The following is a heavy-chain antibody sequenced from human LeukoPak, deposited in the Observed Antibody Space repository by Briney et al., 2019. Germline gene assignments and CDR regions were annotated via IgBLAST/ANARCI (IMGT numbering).Heavy chain of an antibody. J-gene: IGHJ5*02. Sequence: ASVKVSCKASGYTFTSYYMHWVRQAPGQGLEWMGIINPSGGSTSYAQKFQGRVTMTRDTSTSTVYMELSRLRSEATAVYYCARESCSGGSCWSPGSLHWFDPWGQGTLVRVSS. CDR1: GYTFTSYY. CDR2: INPSGGST. V-gene: IGHV1-46*01. CDR3: ARESCSGGSCWSPGSLHWFDP. D-gene: IGHD2-15*01.